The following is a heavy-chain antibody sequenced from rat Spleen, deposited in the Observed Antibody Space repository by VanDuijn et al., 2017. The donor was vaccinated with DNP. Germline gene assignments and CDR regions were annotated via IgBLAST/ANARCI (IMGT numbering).Heavy chain of an antibody. Sequence: QVQLKESGPGLVQPSQTLSLTCTVSGFSLTSNSIHWVRQPPGKGLEWMGRIQSGGNTDYNSALKSRLSISRDTSKNQVLLKINSLQTEDTAMYFCVRTPSRTTGAMDAWGQGTSVTVSS. CDR2: IQSGGNT. V-gene: IGHV2-1*01. J-gene: IGHJ4*01. CDR3: VRTPSRTTGAMDA. D-gene: IGHD1-10*01. CDR1: GFSLTSNS.